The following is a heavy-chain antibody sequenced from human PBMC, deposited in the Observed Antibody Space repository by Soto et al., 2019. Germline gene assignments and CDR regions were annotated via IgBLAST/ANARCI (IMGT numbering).Heavy chain of an antibody. J-gene: IGHJ5*02. V-gene: IGHV3-7*01. Sequence: PGGSLRLSCAASGFTFSSYWMSWVRQAPGKGLEWVANIKQDGSEKYYVDSVKGRFTISRDNAKNSLYLQMNSLRAEDTAVYYCARECLAVAAPQSYNWFDPWGHGTLVTVSS. CDR3: ARECLAVAAPQSYNWFDP. D-gene: IGHD6-19*01. CDR2: IKQDGSEK. CDR1: GFTFSSYW.